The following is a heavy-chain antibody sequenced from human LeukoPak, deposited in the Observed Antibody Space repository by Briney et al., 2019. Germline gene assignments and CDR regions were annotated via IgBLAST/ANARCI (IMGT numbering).Heavy chain of an antibody. V-gene: IGHV1-18*01. D-gene: IGHD2-2*02. CDR1: VYTFTSYG. CDR3: ARDRSGYCSSTSCYTRYYYYYMDV. Sequence: GASVKVSFKSSVYTFTSYGISGVRQAPGQGREWMGWISAYNGNTNYAQKLQGRVTMTTDTSTSTAYMELRSLRSDDTAVYYCARDRSGYCSSTSCYTRYYYYYMDVWGKGTTVTVSS. CDR2: ISAYNGNT. J-gene: IGHJ6*03.